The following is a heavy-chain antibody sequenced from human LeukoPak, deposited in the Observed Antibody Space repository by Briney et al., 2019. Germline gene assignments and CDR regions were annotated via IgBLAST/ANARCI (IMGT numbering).Heavy chain of an antibody. J-gene: IGHJ5*02. V-gene: IGHV3-74*01. CDR3: ARVKLATQTAWFDP. Sequence: GGSLRLSCAASGFTFSSHWMHWVRQAPGKGLVWVSRINSDGSSTSYADSVKGRFTISRDNAKNTLCLQMNSLRAEDTAVYYCARVKLATQTAWFDPWGQGTLVTVSS. CDR2: INSDGSST. D-gene: IGHD6-13*01. CDR1: GFTFSSHW.